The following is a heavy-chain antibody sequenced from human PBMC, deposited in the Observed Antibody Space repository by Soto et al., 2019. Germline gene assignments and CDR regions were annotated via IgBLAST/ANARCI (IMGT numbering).Heavy chain of an antibody. CDR1: GFTFSSYA. J-gene: IGHJ6*02. CDR3: AKENRQWLPLGYYGMDV. Sequence: GGSLRLSCAASGFTFSSYAMSWVRQAPGKGLEWVSAISGSGGSTYYADSVKGRFTISRDNSKNTLYLQMNSLRAEDTAVYYCAKENRQWLPLGYYGMDVWGQGTTVTVS. D-gene: IGHD6-19*01. V-gene: IGHV3-23*01. CDR2: ISGSGGST.